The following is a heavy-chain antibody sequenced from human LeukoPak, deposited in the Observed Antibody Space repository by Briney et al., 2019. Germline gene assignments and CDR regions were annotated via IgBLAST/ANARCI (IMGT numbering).Heavy chain of an antibody. CDR2: INSNGRCI. V-gene: IGHV3-21*04. J-gene: IGHJ4*02. D-gene: IGHD4-23*01. Sequence: NPGGSLRLSCAASGFTYSTSNMNWVRQAPGKGLEWVSSINSNGRCIYYSDSVKGRFTISRDNAKNSLYLQMNSLRAEDTALYHCAREGYGGNPGEVDYWGQGTLVTVSS. CDR1: GFTYSTSN. CDR3: AREGYGGNPGEVDY.